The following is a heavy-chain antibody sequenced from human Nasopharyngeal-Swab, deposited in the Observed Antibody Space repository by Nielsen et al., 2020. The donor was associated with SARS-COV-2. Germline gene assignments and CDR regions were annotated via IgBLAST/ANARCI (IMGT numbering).Heavy chain of an antibody. CDR2: LYPDDSDT. Sequence: ERQMPGKGLGGVGILYPDDSDTRYRPSFQAQVTISADKSISTPSLQWSSLKASDTAMYYCARHGLKGNWFDPWGQGTMVTVSS. D-gene: IGHD3-22*01. CDR3: ARHGLKGNWFDP. V-gene: IGHV5-51*01. J-gene: IGHJ5*02.